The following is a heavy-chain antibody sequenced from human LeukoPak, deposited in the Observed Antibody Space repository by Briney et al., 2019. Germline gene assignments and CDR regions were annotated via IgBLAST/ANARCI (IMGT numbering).Heavy chain of an antibody. D-gene: IGHD1-26*01. CDR3: ARQYSGSYPDY. CDR1: GFPFSDYY. Sequence: GGSLRLTCAASGFPFSDYYMSWIRQAPGKGLEWVSYISSRGGTIYYVDSVKGRFTISRDNAKNSLYLQMNSLRAEDTALYHCARQYSGSYPDYWGQGTLVTVSS. J-gene: IGHJ4*02. V-gene: IGHV3-11*01. CDR2: ISSRGGTI.